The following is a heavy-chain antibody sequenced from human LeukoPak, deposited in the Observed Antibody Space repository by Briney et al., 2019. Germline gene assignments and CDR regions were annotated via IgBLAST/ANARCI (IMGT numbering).Heavy chain of an antibody. D-gene: IGHD4-23*01. V-gene: IGHV4-59*08. Sequence: PSEPLSLTCTVSGGSISSYYWSWIRQPPGKGLEWIGYIYYSGSTNYNPSLKSRVTISVDTSKNQFSLKLSSVTAADTAVYYCARVSLNSYGGVFYFDYWGQGTLVTVSS. CDR1: GGSISSYY. CDR2: IYYSGST. CDR3: ARVSLNSYGGVFYFDY. J-gene: IGHJ4*02.